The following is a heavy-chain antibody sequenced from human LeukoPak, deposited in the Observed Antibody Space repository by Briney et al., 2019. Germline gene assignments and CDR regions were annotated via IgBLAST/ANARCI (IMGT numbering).Heavy chain of an antibody. J-gene: IGHJ4*02. D-gene: IGHD1-26*01. V-gene: IGHV1-2*02. CDR2: INPNSGGT. CDR1: GYTFTGYY. CDR3: ARGSGSYTPFDY. Sequence: ASVKVPCKASGYTFTGYYMHWVRQAPGQGLEWMGWINPNSGGTNYAQKFQGRVTMTRDTSISTAYMELSRLRSDDTAVYYCARGSGSYTPFDYWGQGTLVTVSS.